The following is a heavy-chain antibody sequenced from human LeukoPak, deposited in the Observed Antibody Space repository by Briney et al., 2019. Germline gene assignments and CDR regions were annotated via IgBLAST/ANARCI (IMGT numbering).Heavy chain of an antibody. CDR3: ARGPLLGYDTNDSGFDI. V-gene: IGHV1-46*04. Sequence: GASVKVSCKASGYSFTTYYVHCVRQAPGQGLEWVGVINPNDGGTISAQKLQGRVTLTRDTSTSTVYVELNSLKPDDTAVYYCARGPLLGYDTNDSGFDIWGQGTLVTVSS. CDR1: GYSFTTYY. CDR2: INPNDGGT. J-gene: IGHJ3*02. D-gene: IGHD3-16*01.